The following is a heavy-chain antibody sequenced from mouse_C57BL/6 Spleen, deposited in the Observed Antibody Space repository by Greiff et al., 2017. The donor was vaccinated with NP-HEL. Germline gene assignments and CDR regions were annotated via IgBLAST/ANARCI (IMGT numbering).Heavy chain of an antibody. CDR1: GFTFSDYG. V-gene: IGHV5-17*01. Sequence: EVKLVESGGGLVKPGGSLKLSCAASGFTFSDYGMHWVRQAPEKGLEWVAYISSGSSTIYYADTVKGRFTISRDNAKNTLFLQMTSLRSEDTAMYYCARDYYGSSWGYWYFDGWGTGTTVTVSS. D-gene: IGHD1-1*01. CDR2: ISSGSSTI. J-gene: IGHJ1*03. CDR3: ARDYYGSSWGYWYFDG.